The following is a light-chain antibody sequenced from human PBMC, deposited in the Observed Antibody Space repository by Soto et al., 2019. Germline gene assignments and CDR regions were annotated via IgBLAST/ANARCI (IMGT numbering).Light chain of an antibody. J-gene: IGLJ1*01. CDR2: EVS. V-gene: IGLV2-14*01. Sequence: QSALTQPASVSGSPGQSITIFCTGSSSDIGDYDFVSWYQQHPGKAPKLMIYEVSNRPSGVSTRFSASKSGNTASLTISGLQAEDEATYYCSSYTSTTNIYVFGAGTRSPS. CDR1: SSDIGDYDF. CDR3: SSYTSTTNIYV.